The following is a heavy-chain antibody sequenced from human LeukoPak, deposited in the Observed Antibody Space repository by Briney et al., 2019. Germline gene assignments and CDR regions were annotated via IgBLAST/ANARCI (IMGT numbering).Heavy chain of an antibody. CDR2: IDSDGSST. Sequence: GGSLRLSCEPSGFTFSSYWMHWVRQAPGKGLLWVSRIDSDGSSTSYADSVKGRFTISRDNARNTVYLQMNSLRADDTAVYYCARDPSSWNGYFDSWGQGTLVTVSS. CDR3: ARDPSSWNGYFDS. V-gene: IGHV3-74*01. CDR1: GFTFSSYW. J-gene: IGHJ4*02. D-gene: IGHD6-13*01.